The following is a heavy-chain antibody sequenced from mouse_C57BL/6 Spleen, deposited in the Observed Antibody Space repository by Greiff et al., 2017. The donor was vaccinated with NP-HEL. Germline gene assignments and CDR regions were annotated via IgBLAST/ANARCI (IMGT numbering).Heavy chain of an antibody. CDR2: INPYNGGT. J-gene: IGHJ4*01. D-gene: IGHD2-5*01. Sequence: VQLKQSGPVLVKPGASVKMSCKASGYTFTDYYMNWVKQSHGKSLEWIGVINPYNGGTSYNQKFKGKATLTVDKSSSTAYMELNSLTSEDSAVYYCARGGYSNYPYAMDYWGQGTSVTVSS. CDR3: ARGGYSNYPYAMDY. V-gene: IGHV1-19*01. CDR1: GYTFTDYY.